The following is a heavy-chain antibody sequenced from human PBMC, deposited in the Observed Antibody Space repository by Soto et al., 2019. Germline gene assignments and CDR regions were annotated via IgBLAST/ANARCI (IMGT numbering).Heavy chain of an antibody. V-gene: IGHV3-21*01. Sequence: GGSLRLSCAASGFTFSSYSMNWVRQAPGKGLEWVSSISSSSSYIYYADSVKGRFTISRDNAKNSLYLQMNSLRAEDTAVYYCARKPHWFGELLDPSDYWGQGTLVTVSS. CDR1: GFTFSSYS. D-gene: IGHD3-10*01. J-gene: IGHJ4*02. CDR2: ISSSSSYI. CDR3: ARKPHWFGELLDPSDY.